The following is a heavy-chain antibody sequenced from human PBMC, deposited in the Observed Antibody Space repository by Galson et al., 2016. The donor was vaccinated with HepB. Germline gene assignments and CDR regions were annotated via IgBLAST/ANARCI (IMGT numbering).Heavy chain of an antibody. J-gene: IGHJ4*02. Sequence: SLRLSCAASGFTFSSYWMHWVRQAPGKGLVWVSRINSDGSSTNYADSVKGRFTISRDNSNNTLYLQMNSLRAEDTAVYYCARDYCGGDCFPDYWGQGTLVTVSS. CDR2: INSDGSST. CDR3: ARDYCGGDCFPDY. CDR1: GFTFSSYW. D-gene: IGHD2-21*02. V-gene: IGHV3-74*01.